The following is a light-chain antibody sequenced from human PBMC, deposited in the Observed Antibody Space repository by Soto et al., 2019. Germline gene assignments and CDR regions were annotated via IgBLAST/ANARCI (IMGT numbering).Light chain of an antibody. CDR3: QQRSNWLT. J-gene: IGKJ4*01. V-gene: IGKV3D-20*02. Sequence: ETVMTQSPATLSVSPGERATRSCRASQSVSSSYLAWYQQKPGQAPRLLIYAASNRATGIPARFSGSGSGTDFTLTISSLEPEDFAVYYCQQRSNWLTFGGGTKVDI. CDR2: AAS. CDR1: QSVSSSY.